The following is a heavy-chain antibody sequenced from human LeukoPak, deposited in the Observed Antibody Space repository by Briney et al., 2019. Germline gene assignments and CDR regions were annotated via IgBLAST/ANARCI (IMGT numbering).Heavy chain of an antibody. Sequence: SETLSLTCTVSGGSISSSSYYWGWIRQPPGKGLEWIGSIYYSGSTYYNPSLKSRVTIFVDTSKNQFSLKLSSVTAADTAVYYCARFPGIAVAGYFDYWGQGTLVTVSS. V-gene: IGHV4-39*01. J-gene: IGHJ4*02. CDR2: IYYSGST. CDR1: GGSISSSSYY. CDR3: ARFPGIAVAGYFDY. D-gene: IGHD6-19*01.